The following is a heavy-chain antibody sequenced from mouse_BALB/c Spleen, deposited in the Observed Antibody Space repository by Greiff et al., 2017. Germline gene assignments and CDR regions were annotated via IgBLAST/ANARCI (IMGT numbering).Heavy chain of an antibody. CDR1: GFSLTSYG. Sequence: QVQLKESGPGLVQPSQSLSITCTVSGFSLTSYGVHWVRPSPGKGLEWLGVIWSGGSTDYNAAFISRLSISKDNSKSQVFFKMNSLQADDTAIYYCARDYGFAYWGQGTLVTVSA. CDR3: ARDYGFAY. V-gene: IGHV2-4-1*01. J-gene: IGHJ3*01. CDR2: IWSGGST. D-gene: IGHD1-2*01.